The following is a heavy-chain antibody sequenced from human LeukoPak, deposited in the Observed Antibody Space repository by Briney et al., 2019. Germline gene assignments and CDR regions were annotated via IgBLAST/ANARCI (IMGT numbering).Heavy chain of an antibody. CDR2: INPNSGGS. CDR1: GYTFTSYY. Sequence: GASVKVSCKASGYTFTSYYIHWVRQAPGQGLEWMGWINPNSGGSNYAQKFQGRVTMTRDTSISTAYMELSRLRSDDTAVYYCARCYYDSSGYYKTEYFQHWGQGTLVTVSS. D-gene: IGHD3-22*01. J-gene: IGHJ1*01. V-gene: IGHV1-2*02. CDR3: ARCYYDSSGYYKTEYFQH.